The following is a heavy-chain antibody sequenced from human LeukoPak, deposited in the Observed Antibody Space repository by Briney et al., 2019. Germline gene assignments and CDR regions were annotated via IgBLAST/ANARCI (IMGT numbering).Heavy chain of an antibody. V-gene: IGHV3-23*01. Sequence: GGSLRLSCAASGFTFSNYAMNWVRQAPGKGLEWVSAISGSGGSTYYADSVKGRFTISRDNSKNTLYLQMNSLRAEDTAVYYCAKDMGHMVRGVILYYFDYWGQGTLVTVSS. J-gene: IGHJ4*02. D-gene: IGHD3-10*01. CDR1: GFTFSNYA. CDR3: AKDMGHMVRGVILYYFDY. CDR2: ISGSGGST.